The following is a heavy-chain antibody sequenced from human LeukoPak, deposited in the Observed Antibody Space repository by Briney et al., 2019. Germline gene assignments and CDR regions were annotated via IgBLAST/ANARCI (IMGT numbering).Heavy chain of an antibody. CDR3: ASNAYDSSGYYSPDY. D-gene: IGHD3-22*01. CDR2: IKPSGGST. CDR1: GYTFTSCY. J-gene: IGHJ4*02. V-gene: IGHV1-46*01. Sequence: ASVTVSCKASGYTFTSCYMHWVRHAPGQGLEWMGIIKPSGGSTSYAQKFQGRVTMTRDMSTSTVYMELSSLRSEDTAVYYCASNAYDSSGYYSPDYWGQGTLVTVSS.